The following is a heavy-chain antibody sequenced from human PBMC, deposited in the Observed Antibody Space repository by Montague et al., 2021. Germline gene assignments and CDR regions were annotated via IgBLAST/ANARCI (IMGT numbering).Heavy chain of an antibody. CDR3: ARVFSSWYVGWFDP. Sequence: SETLSLTCSVSGDSVRCGIYHWGWIRQSPGKGLEWIGYICDGGSATYKTSLGSRVTMSLDTSSNQFSLKLSSVTAADTAIYYCARVFSSWYVGWFDPWGQGTLVTVSS. V-gene: IGHV4-61*01. D-gene: IGHD6-13*01. CDR1: GDSVRCGIYH. CDR2: ICDGGSA. J-gene: IGHJ5*02.